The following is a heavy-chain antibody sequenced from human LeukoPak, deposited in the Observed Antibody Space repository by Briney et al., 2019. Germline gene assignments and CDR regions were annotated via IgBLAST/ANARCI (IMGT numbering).Heavy chain of an antibody. J-gene: IGHJ6*03. CDR2: IYYSGST. CDR1: GGSISSSSYY. CDR3: ARGNCSSTSCYFHYYYYMDV. D-gene: IGHD2-2*01. V-gene: IGHV4-39*01. Sequence: PSETLSLTCTVSGGSISSSSYYWGWIRQPPGKGLEWIGSIYYSGSTYYNPSLKSRVTISVDTSKNQFSLKLSSVTAADTAVYYCARGNCSSTSCYFHYYYYMDVWGKGTTVTISS.